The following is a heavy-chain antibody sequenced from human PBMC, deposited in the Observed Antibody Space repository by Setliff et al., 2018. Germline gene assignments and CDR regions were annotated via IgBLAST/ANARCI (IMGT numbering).Heavy chain of an antibody. CDR3: ARFACNGGSCYLSASDY. D-gene: IGHD2-15*01. J-gene: IGHJ4*02. Sequence: GESLKISCVASGFTFNNYALNWVRQAPGKGLEWVSSISSRSTYIYYADSVKGRFTISRDNANNSLYLQMNSLRAEDTAMYYCARFACNGGSCYLSASDYWGQGTLVTVS. V-gene: IGHV3-21*06. CDR2: ISSRSTYI. CDR1: GFTFNNYA.